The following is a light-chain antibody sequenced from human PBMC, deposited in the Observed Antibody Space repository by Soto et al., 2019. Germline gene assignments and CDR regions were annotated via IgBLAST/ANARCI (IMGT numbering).Light chain of an antibody. CDR3: CSYAGNSYFV. CDR1: SSDVGSYNL. CDR2: EGS. J-gene: IGLJ1*01. Sequence: LTQPASVSGSPGQSITISCTGTSSDVGSYNLVSWYQQHPGTAPKLMIYEGSKWPSGVSNRFSGSKSGNTASLTISGLQAEDEADYYCCSYAGNSYFVFGTGTKVTV. V-gene: IGLV2-23*01.